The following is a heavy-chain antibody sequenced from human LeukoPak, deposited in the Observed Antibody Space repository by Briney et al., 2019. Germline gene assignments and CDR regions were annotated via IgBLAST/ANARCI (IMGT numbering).Heavy chain of an antibody. J-gene: IGHJ4*02. Sequence: SETLSLTCTVSGGSISSYYWSWIRQPPGKGLEWIGYIYYSGRTNYNPSLKSRVTISVDTSKNQFSLKLSSVTAADTAVYYCARRRGSYFDFWGQGTLVTVSS. CDR1: GGSISSYY. D-gene: IGHD1-26*01. V-gene: IGHV4-59*08. CDR3: ARRRGSYFDF. CDR2: IYYSGRT.